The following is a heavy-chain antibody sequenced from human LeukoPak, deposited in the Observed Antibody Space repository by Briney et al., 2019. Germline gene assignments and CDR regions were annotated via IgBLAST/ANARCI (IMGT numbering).Heavy chain of an antibody. D-gene: IGHD4-23*01. V-gene: IGHV1-2*02. CDR2: INPNSGAT. CDR1: GYTFTGHF. CDR3: ARLDYGDNSGY. J-gene: IGHJ4*02. Sequence: ASVKVSCKASGYTFTGHFIHWVRQAPGQGLEWMGWINPNSGATNYAQKFQGRVTMTRNTSISTANMELSRLKSDDTAIYYCARLDYGDNSGYWGQGTLVTVSS.